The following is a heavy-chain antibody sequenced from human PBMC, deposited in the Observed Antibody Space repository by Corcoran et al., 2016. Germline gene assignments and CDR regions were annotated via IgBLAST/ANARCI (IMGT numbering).Heavy chain of an antibody. Sequence: EVQLVESGGVVVQPGGSLRLSCAASGFTFDDYTMHWVRQAPGKGLEWVSLISWDGGSTYYADSVKGRFTISRDNSKNSLYLQMNSLRTEDTALYYCAKVRMGYGFHFDYWGQGTLVTVSS. CDR1: GFTFDDYT. V-gene: IGHV3-43*01. CDR3: AKVRMGYGFHFDY. D-gene: IGHD5-18*01. J-gene: IGHJ4*02. CDR2: ISWDGGST.